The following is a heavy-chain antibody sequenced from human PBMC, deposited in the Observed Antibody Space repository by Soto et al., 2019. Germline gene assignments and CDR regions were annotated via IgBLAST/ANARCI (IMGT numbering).Heavy chain of an antibody. CDR1: GFTFSDHN. V-gene: IGHV3-72*01. J-gene: IGHJ1*01. CDR3: ARVYHWNRAKYFQY. Sequence: EVQLAESGGGLVQPGGSLRLSCAASGFTFSDHNMDWVRQAPGKGLEWVGRSTNKAKSYTTEYAASAKGRFTISRDDAKNSLYLQMDSLKTEDTAVYYWARVYHWNRAKYFQYWGQGTMVTVSS. CDR2: STNKAKSYTT. D-gene: IGHD1-20*01.